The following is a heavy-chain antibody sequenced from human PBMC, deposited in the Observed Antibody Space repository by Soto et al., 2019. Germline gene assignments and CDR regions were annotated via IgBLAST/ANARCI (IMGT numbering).Heavy chain of an antibody. CDR1: GFTFDDYG. Sequence: EVQLVESGGGLVQPGRSLRLSCVGSGFTFDDYGMHWVRQAPGEGLEWVSGISWDSGSIGYAESVKGRFTISRDNAKNALYLQMNSLRTEDTALYYCAKARGGIDYWGQGTLVTVSS. V-gene: IGHV3-9*01. J-gene: IGHJ4*02. CDR3: AKARGGIDY. CDR2: ISWDSGSI. D-gene: IGHD3-16*01.